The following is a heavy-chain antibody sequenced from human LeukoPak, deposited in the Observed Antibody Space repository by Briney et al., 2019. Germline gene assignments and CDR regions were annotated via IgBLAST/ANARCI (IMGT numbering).Heavy chain of an antibody. Sequence: PGGSLRLSCAASGFTFSSYWMSWVRQAPGKGLEWVANIKQDGSEKYYVDSVKGRFTISRDNAKNSLYLQMNSLRAEDTALYYCAKDTSVVVTGTFDYWGQGTLVTVSS. CDR1: GFTFSSYW. V-gene: IGHV3-7*03. J-gene: IGHJ4*02. CDR2: IKQDGSEK. CDR3: AKDTSVVVTGTFDY. D-gene: IGHD2-21*02.